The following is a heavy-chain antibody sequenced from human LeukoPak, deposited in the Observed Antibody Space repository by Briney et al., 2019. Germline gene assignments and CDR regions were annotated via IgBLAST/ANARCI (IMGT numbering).Heavy chain of an antibody. Sequence: ASVKVSCKASGYTFTSYGISWVRQAPGQGLEWMGWISTYNGDTSYAQKVQGRVTMTTDTSTNTSYMDLRSLRSDDTAIYYCARDTYDSRLDYWGQGTLVTVSS. CDR2: ISTYNGDT. V-gene: IGHV1-18*01. CDR1: GYTFTSYG. J-gene: IGHJ4*02. CDR3: ARDTYDSRLDY. D-gene: IGHD3-22*01.